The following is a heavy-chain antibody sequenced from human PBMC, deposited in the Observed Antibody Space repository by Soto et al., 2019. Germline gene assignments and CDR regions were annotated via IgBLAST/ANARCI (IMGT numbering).Heavy chain of an antibody. CDR1: GYSFTSYW. V-gene: IGHV5-10-1*01. J-gene: IGHJ6*02. CDR3: ARSPLEGSAAGPYYGMDV. D-gene: IGHD6-13*01. Sequence: PGESLKISCKGSGYSFTSYWISWVRQMPGKGLEWMGRIDPSDSYTNYSPSFQGHVTISADKSISTAYLQWSSLKASDTAMYYCARSPLEGSAAGPYYGMDVWGQGTTVTVSS. CDR2: IDPSDSYT.